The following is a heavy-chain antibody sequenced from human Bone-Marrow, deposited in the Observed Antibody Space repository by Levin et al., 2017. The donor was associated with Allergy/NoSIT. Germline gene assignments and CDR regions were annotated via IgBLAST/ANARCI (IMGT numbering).Heavy chain of an antibody. CDR2: ISARGSMT. CDR1: GFRFSDFY. Sequence: GGSLRLSCAASGFRFSDFYMTWIRQAPGKGLEWVSYISARGSMTYYAESVKGRFTVSGDNADNSLYLQMNSLRAEDTAVYYCARDHYYDSSGYYHYFDLWGQGTLVNVSA. J-gene: IGHJ4*02. CDR3: ARDHYYDSSGYYHYFDL. V-gene: IGHV3-11*01. D-gene: IGHD3-22*01.